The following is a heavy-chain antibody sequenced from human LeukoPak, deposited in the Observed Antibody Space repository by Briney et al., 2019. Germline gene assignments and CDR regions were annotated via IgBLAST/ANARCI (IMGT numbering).Heavy chain of an antibody. CDR2: INHSGST. CDR1: GGSITRGTNY. J-gene: IGHJ4*02. D-gene: IGHD3-10*01. CDR3: ASRELGG. V-gene: IGHV4-39*07. Sequence: SETLSLTCTVSGGSITRGTNYWGWLRQPPGKGLEWIGEINHSGSTNYNPSLKSRVTISVDTSKNQFSLKLSSVTAADTAVYYCASRELGGWGQGTLVTVSS.